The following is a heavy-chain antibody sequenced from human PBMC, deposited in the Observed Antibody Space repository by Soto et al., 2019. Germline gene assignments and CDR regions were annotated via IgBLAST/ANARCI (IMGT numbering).Heavy chain of an antibody. V-gene: IGHV4-34*01. D-gene: IGHD2-15*01. CDR3: TRVPRWCSGGSCYFDY. CDR2: INHSGSA. CDR1: GGSFSGYY. J-gene: IGHJ4*02. Sequence: QVQLQQWGAGLLKPSETLSLTCEVYGGSFSGYYWSWIRQPPGKGLEWIGVINHSGSANYNPSLKSRVTISVETSKNKISLKLSYVTAADTAVYCCTRVPRWCSGGSCYFDYWGQGTLVTVSS.